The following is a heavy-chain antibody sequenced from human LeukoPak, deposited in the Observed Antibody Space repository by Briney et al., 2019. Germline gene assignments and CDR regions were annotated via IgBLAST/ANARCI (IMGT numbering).Heavy chain of an antibody. CDR1: GYTLTELS. D-gene: IGHD5-24*01. CDR2: FDPEDGET. J-gene: IGHJ4*02. V-gene: IGHV1-24*01. Sequence: ASVKIPCKVSGYTLTELSMHWVRQAPGKGLEWMGGFDPEDGETIYAQKFQGRVTMTEDTSTDTAYMELSSLRSEDTAVYYCATRDGYNPNGDYWGQGTLVTVSS. CDR3: ATRDGYNPNGDY.